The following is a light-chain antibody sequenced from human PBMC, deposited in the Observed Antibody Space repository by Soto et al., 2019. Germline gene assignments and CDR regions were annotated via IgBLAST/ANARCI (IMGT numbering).Light chain of an antibody. CDR3: QQRVNWPTT. J-gene: IGKJ1*01. Sequence: EIVLTQSPATLSLSPGEGATLSCRASQSVSNYLAWYQQRPGQAPRLLIYDASSRPTGIPARFTGSGSGTDFHLTISSLDPEDFAVYYCQQRVNWPTTFGQGTKVEIK. CDR2: DAS. CDR1: QSVSNY. V-gene: IGKV3-11*01.